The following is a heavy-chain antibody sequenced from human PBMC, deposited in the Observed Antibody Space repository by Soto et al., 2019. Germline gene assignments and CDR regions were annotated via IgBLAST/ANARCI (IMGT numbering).Heavy chain of an antibody. CDR1: GFTFSSYA. CDR2: MSGSGGST. D-gene: IGHD2-21*02. J-gene: IGHJ4*02. Sequence: EVQLLESGGGLVQPGGSLRLSCAASGFTFSSYAMSWVRQAPGKGLEWVSAMSGSGGSTYYADAVKGRFIISRDNTKNTLYLQMNSLRAEDTAVYYCAKDGGSTRVVTPPFDYWGQGTLVTVSS. V-gene: IGHV3-23*01. CDR3: AKDGGSTRVVTPPFDY.